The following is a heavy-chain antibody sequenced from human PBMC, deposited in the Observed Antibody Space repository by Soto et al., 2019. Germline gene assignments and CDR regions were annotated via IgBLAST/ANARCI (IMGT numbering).Heavy chain of an antibody. D-gene: IGHD2-21*01. V-gene: IGHV1-8*01. CDR3: ARSDGYNFNWLDS. Sequence: QVQLVQSGAEVKTPGASVKVSCKASGYTFTSYDMNWVRQAPGQGLEWMGWMNPNSGNTGYAQKFQGRLTMTRDTAISIXHMELSSLRNEDTAVYYCARSDGYNFNWLDSWGQGTLVTVS. J-gene: IGHJ5*01. CDR2: MNPNSGNT. CDR1: GYTFTSYD.